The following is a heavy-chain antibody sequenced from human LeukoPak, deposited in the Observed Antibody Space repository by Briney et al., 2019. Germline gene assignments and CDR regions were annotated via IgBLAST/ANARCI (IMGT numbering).Heavy chain of an antibody. CDR1: GGTFSSYA. Sequence: ASVKVSCKASGGTFSSYAISWLRQAPGQGLEWMGRIIPILGIANYAQKFQGRVTITADKSTSTAYMELSSLRSEDTAVYYCARELVELSRAFDIWGQGTMVTVSS. D-gene: IGHD1-7*01. CDR3: ARELVELSRAFDI. V-gene: IGHV1-69*04. J-gene: IGHJ3*02. CDR2: IIPILGIA.